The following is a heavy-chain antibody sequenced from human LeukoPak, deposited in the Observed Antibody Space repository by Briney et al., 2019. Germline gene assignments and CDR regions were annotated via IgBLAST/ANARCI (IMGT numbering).Heavy chain of an antibody. CDR3: SRETRAFCPFGY. D-gene: IGHD1-7*01. CDR1: GGSIRSSNW. Sequence: GSLRLSCGVSGGSIRSSNWRSWVRQPPGPGVEWIGEISLSGRTHYNPSLKGRVTMSLDESSHQVSLQPTSVTAAHTAIYFRSRETRAFCPFGYWGQGALVIV. CDR2: ISLSGRT. V-gene: IGHV4-4*01. J-gene: IGHJ4*02.